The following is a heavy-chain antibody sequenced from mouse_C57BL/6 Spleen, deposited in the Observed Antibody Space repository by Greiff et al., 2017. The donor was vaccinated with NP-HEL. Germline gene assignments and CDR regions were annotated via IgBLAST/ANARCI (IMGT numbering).Heavy chain of an antibody. CDR3: ARGGDDYGGGYYAMEC. D-gene: IGHD2-4*01. CDR2: INPGSGGT. V-gene: IGHV1-54*01. J-gene: IGHJ4*01. Sequence: QVQLQQSGAELVRPGTSVKVSCKASGYAFTNYLIEWVKQRPGQGLEWIGVINPGSGGTNYNEKFKGKATLTADKSSSTAYMQLSSLTSEDSAVYFCARGGDDYGGGYYAMECWGQGTSVTVSS. CDR1: GYAFTNYL.